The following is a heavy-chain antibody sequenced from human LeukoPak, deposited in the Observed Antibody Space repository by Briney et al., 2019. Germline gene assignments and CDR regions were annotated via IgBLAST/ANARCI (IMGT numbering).Heavy chain of an antibody. V-gene: IGHV3-20*04. J-gene: IGHJ4*02. CDR3: ARGTLKAAATDFDY. Sequence: GGSLRLSCAASGFTFDDYGMSWVPQSPGKGLEWLSGINWNGGSTGYADSVKGRFTISRDNAKNSLYLQMNSLRAEDTALYYCARGTLKAAATDFDYWGQGTLVTVSS. CDR2: INWNGGST. D-gene: IGHD6-13*01. CDR1: GFTFDDYG.